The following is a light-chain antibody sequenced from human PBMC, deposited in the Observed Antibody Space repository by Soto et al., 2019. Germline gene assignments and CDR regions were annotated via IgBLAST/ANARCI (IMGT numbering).Light chain of an antibody. CDR2: RAS. Sequence: DIQMTQSPLTLSASVGDRVTITCRARQTISRWLALYQQKPGKAPKLLIYRASSLESGVPSRFRGRGSGTEFAHTISSLQSDDSATYYCHQYQTWTCGQRTEVDIK. J-gene: IGKJ1*01. CDR3: HQYQTWT. V-gene: IGKV1-5*03. CDR1: QTISRW.